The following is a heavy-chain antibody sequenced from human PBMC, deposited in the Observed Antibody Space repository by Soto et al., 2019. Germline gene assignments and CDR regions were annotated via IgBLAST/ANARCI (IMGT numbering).Heavy chain of an antibody. Sequence: PSETLSLTCAVSGYSISSGYYWGWIRQPPGKGLEWIGSIYHSGSTYYNPSLKSRVTISVDTSKNQFSLKLSSVTAADTAVYFCARAPVGLDTISYFDYWGQGKLVTSPQ. CDR3: ARAPVGLDTISYFDY. CDR2: IYHSGST. V-gene: IGHV4-38-2*01. J-gene: IGHJ4*02. D-gene: IGHD3-3*01. CDR1: GYSISSGYY.